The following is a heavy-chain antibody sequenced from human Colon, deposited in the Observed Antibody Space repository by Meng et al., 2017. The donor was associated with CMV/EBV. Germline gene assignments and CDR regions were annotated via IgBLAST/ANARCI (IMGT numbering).Heavy chain of an antibody. Sequence: HVQLGESGGGVVQPGGSLRLSCAASGFTFSDYGMHWLRQAPGKGLEWVAFVLYDGSRKYYGDSVKGRFSISRDNSKNTLYLQMNSLRADDTAVYYCVKDQCRGWGQGTLVTVSS. J-gene: IGHJ4*02. CDR3: VKDQCRG. CDR1: GFTFSDYG. V-gene: IGHV3-30*02. CDR2: VLYDGSRK. D-gene: IGHD3-10*01.